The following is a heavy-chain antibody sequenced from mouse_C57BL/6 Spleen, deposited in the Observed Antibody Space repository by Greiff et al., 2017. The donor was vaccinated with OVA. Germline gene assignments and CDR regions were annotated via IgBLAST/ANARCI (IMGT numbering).Heavy chain of an antibody. CDR3: ASITTVVATWDYYAMDY. D-gene: IGHD1-1*01. CDR2: IWSGGST. CDR1: GFSLTSYG. J-gene: IGHJ4*01. Sequence: QVQLKESGPGLVQPSQSLSITCTVSGFSLTSYGVHWVRQSPGKGLEWLGVIWSGGSTDYNAAFISRLSISKDNSKSQVFFKMNSLQADDTAIYYCASITTVVATWDYYAMDYWGQGTSVTVSS. V-gene: IGHV2-2*01.